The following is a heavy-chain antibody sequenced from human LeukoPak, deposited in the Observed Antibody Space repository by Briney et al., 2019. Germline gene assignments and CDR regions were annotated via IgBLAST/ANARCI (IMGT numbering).Heavy chain of an antibody. V-gene: IGHV1-8*01. CDR2: MNPNSGNT. Sequence: ASVKVFCKASGYTFTSYDINWVRQATGQGLEWMGWMNPNSGNTGYAQKFQGRVTMTRNTSISTAYMELSSLRSEDTAVYYCARGPYGSGSYYYYYYYMDVWGKGTTVTVSS. D-gene: IGHD3-10*01. J-gene: IGHJ6*03. CDR1: GYTFTSYD. CDR3: ARGPYGSGSYYYYYYYMDV.